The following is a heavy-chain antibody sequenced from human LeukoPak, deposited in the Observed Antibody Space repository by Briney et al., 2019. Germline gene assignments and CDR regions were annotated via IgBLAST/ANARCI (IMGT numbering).Heavy chain of an antibody. CDR3: AKGTEYYYDRSGYYLY. CDR1: GFTFRSYG. D-gene: IGHD3-22*01. J-gene: IGHJ4*02. Sequence: GGSLRLSCAASGFTFRSYGMHWVRQAPGKGLEWVAVIWYDGSNKYYADSVKGRFTISRDNSKNTLYLQMNSLRAEDTAVYYCAKGTEYYYDRSGYYLYWGQGTLVTVSS. V-gene: IGHV3-33*06. CDR2: IWYDGSNK.